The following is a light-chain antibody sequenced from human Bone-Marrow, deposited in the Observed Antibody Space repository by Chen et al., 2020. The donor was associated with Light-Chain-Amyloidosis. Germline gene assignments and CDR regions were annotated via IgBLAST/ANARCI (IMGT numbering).Light chain of an antibody. CDR2: EGS. V-gene: IGLV2-23*01. Sequence: QSALTQPASVSGSPGQSITISCTGTNSDVGRNNLVSWYQHHPGKAPKVTIYEGSKRPSGVSSRFSGSKSGTTASLTISGLQAEDEADYYCCSYAGGYTYVFGTGTKVPVL. CDR3: CSYAGGYTYV. CDR1: NSDVGRNNL. J-gene: IGLJ1*01.